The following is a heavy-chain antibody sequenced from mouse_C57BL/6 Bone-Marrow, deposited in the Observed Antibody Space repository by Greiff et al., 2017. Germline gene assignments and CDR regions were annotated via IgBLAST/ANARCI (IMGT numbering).Heavy chain of an antibody. CDR1: GFTFSSYG. Sequence: EVQGVESGGDLVKPGGSLKLSCAASGFTFSSYGMSWVRQTPDKRLEWVATISSGGSYTYYPDSVKGRFTISRDNAKNTLYLQMSSLKSEDTAMFYCASYPCYAMDYWGQGTSVTVSS. D-gene: IGHD5-5*01. J-gene: IGHJ4*01. CDR3: ASYPCYAMDY. CDR2: ISSGGSYT. V-gene: IGHV5-6*01.